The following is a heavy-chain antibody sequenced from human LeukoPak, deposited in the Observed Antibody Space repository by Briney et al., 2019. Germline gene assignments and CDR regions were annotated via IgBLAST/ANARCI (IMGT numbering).Heavy chain of an antibody. Sequence: GASVKVSCKASGGTFSSYAISWVRQAPGQGLEWMEGIIPIFGTANYAQKFQGRVTITTDESTSTAYMELSSLRSEDTAVYYCARMPYCTNGVCYRRNWFDPWGQGTLVTVSS. CDR1: GGTFSSYA. CDR2: IIPIFGTA. CDR3: ARMPYCTNGVCYRRNWFDP. V-gene: IGHV1-69*05. J-gene: IGHJ5*02. D-gene: IGHD2-8*01.